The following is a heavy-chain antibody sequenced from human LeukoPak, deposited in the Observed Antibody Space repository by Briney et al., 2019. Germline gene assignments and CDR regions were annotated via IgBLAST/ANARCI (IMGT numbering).Heavy chain of an antibody. Sequence: KPSETLSLTCAVYGGSFSGYYWSWIRQPPGKGLEWIGEINQSGTTYYNPSLKSRVTISVDTSKSQFSLKLSSVTAADTAVYYCARVDSTYGYAGGNYFDSWGQGTLVTVSS. V-gene: IGHV4-34*01. CDR1: GGSFSGYY. CDR2: INQSGTT. J-gene: IGHJ4*02. D-gene: IGHD5-18*01. CDR3: ARVDSTYGYAGGNYFDS.